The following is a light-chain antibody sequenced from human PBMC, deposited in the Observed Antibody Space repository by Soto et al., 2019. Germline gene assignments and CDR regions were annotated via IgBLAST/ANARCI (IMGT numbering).Light chain of an antibody. Sequence: DIHLTQSHSTLSASVADRVTIPCRASQSISSWLAWYQQKPGKAPKLLIYDASSLESAVPSRFSGSGSGTEFTLTISSLQPDDFATYDCQHYNSYPYTFGQGTKLEIK. V-gene: IGKV1-5*01. CDR2: DAS. J-gene: IGKJ2*01. CDR3: QHYNSYPYT. CDR1: QSISSW.